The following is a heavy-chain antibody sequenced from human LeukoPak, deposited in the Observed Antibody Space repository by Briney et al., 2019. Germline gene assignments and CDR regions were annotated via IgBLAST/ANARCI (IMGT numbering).Heavy chain of an antibody. CDR3: ARATLEDHIAAGVDY. D-gene: IGHD6-6*01. V-gene: IGHV4-30-2*01. CDR2: IYHSGST. J-gene: IGHJ4*02. Sequence: SSETLSLTCTVSGGSISSGGYYWSWIRQPPGKGLEWIGYIYHSGSTYYNPSLKSRVTISVDRSKNQFSLKLSSVTAADTAVYYCARATLEDHIAAGVDYWGQGTLVTVSS. CDR1: GGSISSGGYY.